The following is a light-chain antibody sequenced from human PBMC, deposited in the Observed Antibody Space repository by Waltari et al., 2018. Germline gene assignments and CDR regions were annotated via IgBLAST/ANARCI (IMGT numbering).Light chain of an antibody. V-gene: IGLV1-40*01. CDR3: QSYDDSLRASV. J-gene: IGLJ2*01. CDR1: SSNIGAGYD. CDR2: GND. Sequence: QSVLTQAPSVFGAPGQRVTISCSGGSSNIGAGYDFHGYQQLPGTAPKLLIYGNDNRPSGVPDRFSASKSGTSASLAITGLQADDEAIYFCQSYDDSLRASVFGGGARLTVL.